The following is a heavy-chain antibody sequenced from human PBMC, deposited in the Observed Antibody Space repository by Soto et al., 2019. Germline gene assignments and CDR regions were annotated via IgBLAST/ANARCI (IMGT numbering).Heavy chain of an antibody. D-gene: IGHD2-15*01. J-gene: IGHJ6*02. Sequence: GGSLRLSCAASGFTFSSYWMHWVRQAPGKGLVWVSRINSDGSSTSYADSVKGRFTISRDNVKNTLYLQMNSLRAEDTAVYFCAREEGYCSGGSCYGPPYYYYGMDVWGQGTTVTVSS. V-gene: IGHV3-74*01. CDR3: AREEGYCSGGSCYGPPYYYYGMDV. CDR2: INSDGSST. CDR1: GFTFSSYW.